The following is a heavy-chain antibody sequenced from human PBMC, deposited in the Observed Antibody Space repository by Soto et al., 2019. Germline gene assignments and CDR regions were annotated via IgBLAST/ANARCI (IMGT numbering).Heavy chain of an antibody. CDR2: IHGVGIA. V-gene: IGHV4-31*03. CDR1: DGSLSSGGYY. Sequence: PSETLSLTCSVSDGSLSSGGYYWTWILQPPGKGLEWILFIHGVGIALYSPSLMSRLAISTETSEGQFSLRLSSVTAADTAVYYCVRGKDKDDSSFWFYWGQGIPVTVSS. CDR3: VRGKDKDDSSFWFY. D-gene: IGHD6-13*01. J-gene: IGHJ4*01.